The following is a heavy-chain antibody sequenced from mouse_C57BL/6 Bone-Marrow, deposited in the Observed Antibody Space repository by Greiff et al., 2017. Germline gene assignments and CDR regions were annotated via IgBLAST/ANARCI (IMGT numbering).Heavy chain of an antibody. V-gene: IGHV1-26*01. J-gene: IGHJ1*03. D-gene: IGHD1-1*01. CDR1: GYTFTDYY. CDR3: AGTLLYGSSYGGYFDV. Sequence: EVQLQQSGPELVKPGASVKISCKASGYTFTDYYMNWVKQSPGQGLEWIGDINPTNGGTSYNQKFKGKATLTVDKSSSTAYMELRSLTSEDSAVYYCAGTLLYGSSYGGYFDVWGTGTTVTVSS. CDR2: INPTNGGT.